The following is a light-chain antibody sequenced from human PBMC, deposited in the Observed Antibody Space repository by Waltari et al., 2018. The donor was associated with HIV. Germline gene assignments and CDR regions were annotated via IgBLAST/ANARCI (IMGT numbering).Light chain of an antibody. CDR1: SSDVGGYNS. CDR2: DVS. J-gene: IGLJ7*01. CDR3: SSYTSSSTAV. Sequence: QSALTQPASVSGSPGQSITISCTGTSSDVGGYNSVSWYQQHPGKAPKLMIYDVSKRPSGVSNRFSGSKSGNTASLTISGLQAEDEADYYCSSYTSSSTAVFGGGTQLTVL. V-gene: IGLV2-14*01.